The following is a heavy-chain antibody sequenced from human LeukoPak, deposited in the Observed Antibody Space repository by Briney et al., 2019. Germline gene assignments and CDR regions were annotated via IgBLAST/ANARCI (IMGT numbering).Heavy chain of an antibody. V-gene: IGHV3-23*01. CDR2: LTGSGWST. J-gene: IGHJ3*02. CDR3: AKHQQMVQGVPHAFDI. CDR1: GFTFNSYS. D-gene: IGHD3-10*01. Sequence: GGSLRLSCAASGFTFNSYSMSWVRQTPVKGLEWVSSLTGSGWSTFYADSVQGRFTISRDNSKNTPYLQMNSLRADDTAVYYCAKHQQMVQGVPHAFDIWGQGTMVTASS.